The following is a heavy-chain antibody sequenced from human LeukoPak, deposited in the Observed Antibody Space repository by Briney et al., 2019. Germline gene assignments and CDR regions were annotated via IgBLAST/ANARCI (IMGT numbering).Heavy chain of an antibody. J-gene: IGHJ3*02. D-gene: IGHD3-22*01. CDR2: ISSSGRTM. CDR3: ARYRLPFYDSTDDAFDI. Sequence: GGSLRLSCAASGWIFSDYEMNWVRQAPGKGLECVSYISSSGRTMYYADSVKGRFTISRDNAKNSVFLQMNSLRAEDTAVYYCARYRLPFYDSTDDAFDIWGQGTMVTVSS. V-gene: IGHV3-48*03. CDR1: GWIFSDYE.